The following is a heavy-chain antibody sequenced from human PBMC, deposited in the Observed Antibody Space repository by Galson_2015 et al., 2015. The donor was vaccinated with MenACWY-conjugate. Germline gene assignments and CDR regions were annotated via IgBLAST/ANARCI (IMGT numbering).Heavy chain of an antibody. CDR3: ARGSSGWGVMVI. V-gene: IGHV3-74*03. Sequence: SLRLSCAASGFAFSNYCMHWVRQGPGKGLECVSRICDGGSSIMYGDAVMGRFTISRDDAQNTLYLQMDGLRADDTAVYYCARGSSGWGVMVIWGQGTLVTVSS. CDR1: GFAFSNYC. CDR2: ICDGGSSI. J-gene: IGHJ1*01. D-gene: IGHD3-16*01.